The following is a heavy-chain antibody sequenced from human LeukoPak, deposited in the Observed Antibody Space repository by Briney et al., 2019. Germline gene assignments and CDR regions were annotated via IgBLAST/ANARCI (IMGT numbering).Heavy chain of an antibody. J-gene: IGHJ4*02. CDR3: ARVLPVASRDY. V-gene: IGHV3-7*01. D-gene: IGHD2-2*01. Sequence: PGGSLRLSCAASGFTFSTYWMSWVRQAPGKGLEWVANIKQDGSDKFYGDSVKGRFTISRDNAKNSMYLQMSSLRAEDTAIYYCARVLPVASRDYWGQGTLVTVSS. CDR2: IKQDGSDK. CDR1: GFTFSTYW.